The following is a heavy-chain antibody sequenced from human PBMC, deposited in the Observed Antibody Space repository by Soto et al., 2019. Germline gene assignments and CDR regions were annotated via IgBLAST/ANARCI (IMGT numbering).Heavy chain of an antibody. CDR2: ISGSGGDT. CDR1: EFPFSSCA. J-gene: IGHJ4*02. V-gene: IGHV3-23*01. CDR3: AKNPTVTKRSYFDY. Sequence: GGSLRLSCAASEFPFSSCAMTWVRQAPGKGLEWVSTISGSGGDTFYADSVKGRFSISRDNSKNTLYLQMNSLRAEDTAVYYCAKNPTVTKRSYFDYWGQRTLVTVSS. D-gene: IGHD4-17*01.